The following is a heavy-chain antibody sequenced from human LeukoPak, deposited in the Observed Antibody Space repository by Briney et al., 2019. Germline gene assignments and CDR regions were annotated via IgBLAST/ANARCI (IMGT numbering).Heavy chain of an antibody. CDR1: GGSISSGSYY. J-gene: IGHJ3*02. CDR2: IYTSGST. CDR3: ARDGSWNEVPEKNALAI. D-gene: IGHD1-1*01. Sequence: PSQTLSLTCTVSGGSISSGSYYWSWIRQPAGKGLEWIGRIYTSGSTNYNPSLKSRVTISVDTSKNQFSLKLSSVTAADTAVYYCARDGSWNEVPEKNALAIWGQGTMVTVSS. V-gene: IGHV4-61*02.